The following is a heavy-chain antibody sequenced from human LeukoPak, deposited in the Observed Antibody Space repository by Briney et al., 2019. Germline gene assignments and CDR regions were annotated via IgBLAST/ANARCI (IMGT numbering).Heavy chain of an antibody. CDR1: GFTFSSYG. J-gene: IGHJ4*02. CDR2: IRYDGSNK. CDR3: ARGLYYDSSGTDY. Sequence: GGSLRLSCAASGFTFSSYGMHWVRQAPGKGLEWVAFIRYDGSNKYYADSVKGRFTISRDNSKNTLYLQMNSLRAEDTAVYYCARGLYYDSSGTDYWGQGTLVTVSS. V-gene: IGHV3-30*02. D-gene: IGHD3-22*01.